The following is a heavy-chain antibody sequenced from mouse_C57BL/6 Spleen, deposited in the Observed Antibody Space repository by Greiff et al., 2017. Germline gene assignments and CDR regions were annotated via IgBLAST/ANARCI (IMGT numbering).Heavy chain of an antibody. Sequence: QVHVKQPGAELVKPGASVTLSCKASGYTFTSYWMHWVKQRPGQGLEWIGMIHPNSGSTNYNEKFKSKATLTVDKSTSTAYMQLSRLTSEDTAVYYCALYYGSSSPRFDYWGQGTTLTVSS. D-gene: IGHD1-1*01. CDR3: ALYYGSSSPRFDY. CDR2: IHPNSGST. CDR1: GYTFTSYW. J-gene: IGHJ2*01. V-gene: IGHV1-64*01.